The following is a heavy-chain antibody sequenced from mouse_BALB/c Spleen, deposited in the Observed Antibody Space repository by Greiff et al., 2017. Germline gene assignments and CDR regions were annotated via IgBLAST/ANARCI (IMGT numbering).Heavy chain of an antibody. D-gene: IGHD2-4*01. Sequence: EVQLQQSGPELVKPGASVKISCKASGYSFTGYYMHWVKQSHVKSLEWIGRINPYNGATSYNQNFKDKASLTVDKSSSTAYMELHSLTSEDSAVYYCARQSTMITTSWLDYWGQGTLVTVSA. CDR3: ARQSTMITTSWLDY. CDR2: INPYNGAT. J-gene: IGHJ3*01. V-gene: IGHV1-31*01. CDR1: GYSFTGYY.